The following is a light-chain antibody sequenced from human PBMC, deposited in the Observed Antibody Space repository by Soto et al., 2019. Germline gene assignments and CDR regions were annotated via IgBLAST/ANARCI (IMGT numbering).Light chain of an antibody. CDR3: QQYDSTPPT. CDR1: QSVNSNY. J-gene: IGKJ1*01. Sequence: EIVLTQSPGTLSLSPGERATLSCRASQSVNSNYLAWYQRKPGQAPRLLIYGASNRATDIPYRFSASGSGTDLTLPITRLEAEDFAVYYCQQYDSTPPTFGQGTKVEVK. V-gene: IGKV3-20*01. CDR2: GAS.